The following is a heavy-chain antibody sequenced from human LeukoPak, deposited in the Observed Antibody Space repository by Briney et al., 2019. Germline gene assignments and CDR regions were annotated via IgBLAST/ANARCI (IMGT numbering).Heavy chain of an antibody. CDR2: MNPNSGNT. J-gene: IGHJ4*02. Sequence: ASVKVSCKASGYTFTSYGISWVRQAPGQGLEWMGWMNPNSGNTGYAQKFQGRVTMTRNTSISTAYMELSSLRSEDTAVYYCARAAAVARYDYWGQGTLVTVSS. V-gene: IGHV1-8*02. D-gene: IGHD6-19*01. CDR3: ARAAAVARYDY. CDR1: GYTFTSYG.